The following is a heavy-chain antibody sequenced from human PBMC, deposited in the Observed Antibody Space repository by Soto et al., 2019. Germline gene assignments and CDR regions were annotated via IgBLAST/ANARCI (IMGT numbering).Heavy chain of an antibody. CDR3: ASTGGYCSGGSCYSYGMDV. CDR1: GYTFTSYA. CDR2: INPSGGST. V-gene: IGHV1-46*01. J-gene: IGHJ6*02. D-gene: IGHD2-15*01. Sequence: ASVKVSCKASGYTFTSYAISWVRQAPGQGLEWMGIINPSGGSTSYAQKFQGRVTMTRDTSTSTVYMELSSLRSEDTAVYYCASTGGYCSGGSCYSYGMDVWGQGTTVTVSS.